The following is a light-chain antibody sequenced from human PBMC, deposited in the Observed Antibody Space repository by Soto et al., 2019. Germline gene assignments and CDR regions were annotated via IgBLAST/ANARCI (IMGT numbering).Light chain of an antibody. CDR3: EHPGYT. V-gene: IGKV1-5*03. Sequence: DIQMTQSPSTLSASVGDRVTITCRASQSISSWLAWYPQKPGKAPKLLIYKASSLESGVPSRFSGSGSGTEFTLTISSLQPGDFATYYCEHPGYTFGQGTKLEIK. CDR2: KAS. CDR1: QSISSW. J-gene: IGKJ2*01.